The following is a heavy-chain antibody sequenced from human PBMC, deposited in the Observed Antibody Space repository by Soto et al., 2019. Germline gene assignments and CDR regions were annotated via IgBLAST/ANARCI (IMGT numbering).Heavy chain of an antibody. Sequence: QVQLVQSGAEVKKSGASVKVSCKASGYTFTTYPMHWVRQAPGQGLEWMGWINAGNGDTKYSQKFQGRVTITRDTSASTAYMELSSLRSEDTAVYYCARDRSGPSGYWGKGTLVTVSS. J-gene: IGHJ4*02. CDR1: GYTFTTYP. CDR3: ARDRSGPSGY. D-gene: IGHD3-3*01. V-gene: IGHV1-3*01. CDR2: INAGNGDT.